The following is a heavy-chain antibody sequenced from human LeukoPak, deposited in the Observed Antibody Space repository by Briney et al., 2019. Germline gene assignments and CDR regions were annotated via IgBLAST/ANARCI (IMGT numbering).Heavy chain of an antibody. D-gene: IGHD3-22*01. CDR3: ARSSGYYYYYYGMDV. CDR1: GGSFSGNY. J-gene: IGHJ6*02. Sequence: PSETLSLTCAVYGGSFSGNYWSWIRQPPGKGLEWIGEINHSGSTNYNPSLKSRVTISVDTSKNQFSLKLSSVTAADTAVYYCARSSGYYYYYYGMDVWGQGTTVTVSS. V-gene: IGHV4-34*01. CDR2: INHSGST.